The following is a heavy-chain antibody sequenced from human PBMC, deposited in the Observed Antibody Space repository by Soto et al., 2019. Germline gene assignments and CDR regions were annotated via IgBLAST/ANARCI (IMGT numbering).Heavy chain of an antibody. D-gene: IGHD3-22*01. V-gene: IGHV1-18*01. CDR3: ARVTMIVVVTESYAFDY. CDR1: GYTFTSYG. Sequence: QVQLVQSGAEVKKPGASVKVSCKASGYTFTSYGISWVRQAPGQGLEWMGWISAYNGNTNYAQKLQGRVSMTTDTSTSTAYMEMRSLRSDDTAVYYCARVTMIVVVTESYAFDYWGQGTLVTVSS. J-gene: IGHJ4*02. CDR2: ISAYNGNT.